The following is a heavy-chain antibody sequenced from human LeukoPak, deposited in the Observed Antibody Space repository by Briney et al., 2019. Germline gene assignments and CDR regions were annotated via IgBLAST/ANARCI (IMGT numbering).Heavy chain of an antibody. V-gene: IGHV4-61*02. D-gene: IGHD3-10*02. J-gene: IGHJ4*02. CDR2: IYTSGST. CDR1: GASISSGSYY. Sequence: SETLSLTCTVSGASISSGSYYWSWLRQPAGKGLEWIGRIYTSGSTNYNPSLKSRVTISVDTSKNQFSLKLRSVTAADTAVYYCATYHFRGDTHYFDYWSQGILVTVSS. CDR3: ATYHFRGDTHYFDY.